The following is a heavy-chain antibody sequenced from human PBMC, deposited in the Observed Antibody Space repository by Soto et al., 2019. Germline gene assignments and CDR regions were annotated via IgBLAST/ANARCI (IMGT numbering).Heavy chain of an antibody. J-gene: IGHJ6*02. CDR1: GFTFSSYA. CDR3: AKVGPYTTARPYYYYGMDV. CDR2: ISYDGSNK. V-gene: IGHV3-30-3*01. D-gene: IGHD4-4*01. Sequence: QVQLVESGGGVVQPGRSLRLSCAASGFTFSSYAMHWVRQAPGKGLEWVAVISYDGSNKYYADSVKGRFTISRDNSKNTLYLQMNSLRAEDTAVYYCAKVGPYTTARPYYYYGMDVWGQGTTVTVSS.